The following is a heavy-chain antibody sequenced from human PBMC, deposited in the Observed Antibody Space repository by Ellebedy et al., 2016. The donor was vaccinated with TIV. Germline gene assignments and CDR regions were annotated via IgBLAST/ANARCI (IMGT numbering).Heavy chain of an antibody. CDR3: ARHYTGYSSGWPATFDP. CDR1: GGSISRSSYY. Sequence: MPSETLSLTCTVSGGSISRSSYYWGWIRKPPGKGLEWIGSIYYSGSTCYNPSLKSRVTISVDTSKNQFSLKLSSVTSADTAVYYCARHYTGYSSGWPATFDPWGQGTLVTVSS. CDR2: IYYSGST. V-gene: IGHV4-39*01. D-gene: IGHD6-19*01. J-gene: IGHJ5*02.